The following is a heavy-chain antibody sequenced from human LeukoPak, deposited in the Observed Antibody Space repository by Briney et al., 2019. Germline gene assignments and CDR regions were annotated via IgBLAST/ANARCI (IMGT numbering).Heavy chain of an antibody. Sequence: GGSLRLSCAASGFTFNDYGMSWVRHAPGKGLEWVSGINWNGGSAGYRDSVKGRFTISRDNAKNSLYLQMKSLRAEDTALYYCARDRDYSSSYFGWYFDLWGRGTLVTVSS. CDR3: ARDRDYSSSYFGWYFDL. V-gene: IGHV3-20*04. J-gene: IGHJ2*01. D-gene: IGHD6-6*01. CDR2: INWNGGSA. CDR1: GFTFNDYG.